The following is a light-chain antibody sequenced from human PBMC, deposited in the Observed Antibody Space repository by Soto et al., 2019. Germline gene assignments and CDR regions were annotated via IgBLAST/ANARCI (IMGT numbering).Light chain of an antibody. V-gene: IGKV3-15*01. J-gene: IGKJ1*01. Sequence: EIVMPQSPATLSVSPGERATLSCRASQSVSSNLAWYQQRPGQAPRLLIHGASTRATGIPSRFRGSGSGTEFTLTISSRRSEDFAVDYCQRYNNWPRTGGRGTKVEIK. CDR1: QSVSSN. CDR3: QRYNNWPRT. CDR2: GAS.